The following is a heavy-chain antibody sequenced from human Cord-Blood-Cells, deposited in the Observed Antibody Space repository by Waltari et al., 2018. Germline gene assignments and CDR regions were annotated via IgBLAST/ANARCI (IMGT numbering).Heavy chain of an antibody. CDR2: INAGNGNT. V-gene: IGHV1-3*01. CDR1: GYTFTSYA. Sequence: QVQLVQSGAEVKKPGASVKVSCKASGYTFTSYALHLVRQAPGQRLEWMGWINAGNGNTKYSQKFQGRVTITRDTSASTAYMELSSLRSEDTAVYYCARADVVATIMGGYWGQGTLVTVSS. D-gene: IGHD5-12*01. CDR3: ARADVVATIMGGY. J-gene: IGHJ4*02.